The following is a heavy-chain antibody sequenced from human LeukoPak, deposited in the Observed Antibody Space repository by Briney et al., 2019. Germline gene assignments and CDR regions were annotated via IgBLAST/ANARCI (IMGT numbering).Heavy chain of an antibody. J-gene: IGHJ4*02. Sequence: GASVKVSCKASGYTFTGYYMHWVRQAPGQGLEWMGWINPNSGGTNYAQKFQGRVTMTRDTSIRTAYMELSRLRSDDTAVYYCARVGQYYYDSSGYYYFDYWGQGTLVTVSS. CDR1: GYTFTGYY. CDR2: INPNSGGT. V-gene: IGHV1-2*02. D-gene: IGHD3-22*01. CDR3: ARVGQYYYDSSGYYYFDY.